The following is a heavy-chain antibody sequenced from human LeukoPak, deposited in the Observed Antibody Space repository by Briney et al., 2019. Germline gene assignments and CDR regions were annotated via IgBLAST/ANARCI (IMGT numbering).Heavy chain of an antibody. D-gene: IGHD6-13*01. Sequence: PGGSLRLSCITSGFAFSTYGMHWVRQAPGKGLEWVALIWNDGSKTYHAESVKDRFTISRDNSQNTLYLQMNSLRAEDTAVFYCARGGARSSSYYYYGMDVWGLGTTVTVSS. CDR2: IWNDGSKT. CDR1: GFAFSTYG. CDR3: ARGGARSSSYYYYGMDV. V-gene: IGHV3-33*01. J-gene: IGHJ6*02.